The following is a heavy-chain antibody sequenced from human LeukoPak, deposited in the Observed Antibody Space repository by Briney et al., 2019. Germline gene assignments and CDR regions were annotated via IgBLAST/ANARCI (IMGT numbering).Heavy chain of an antibody. J-gene: IGHJ4*02. V-gene: IGHV4-59*01. Sequence: SETLSLTCSVSGASISTYYWSWIRQPPGKGLEWIGFVYYSGSTDSTPSLKSRVTISVDMSKNQFSLRLRSVTAADTAVYYCARGRDGYSDWGQGTPVTVSS. CDR2: VYYSGST. CDR1: GASISTYY. D-gene: IGHD5-24*01. CDR3: ARGRDGYSD.